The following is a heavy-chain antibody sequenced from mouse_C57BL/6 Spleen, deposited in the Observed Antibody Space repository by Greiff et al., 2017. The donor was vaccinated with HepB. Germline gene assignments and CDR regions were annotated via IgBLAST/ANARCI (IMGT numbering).Heavy chain of an antibody. J-gene: IGHJ3*01. CDR2: INPSTGGT. D-gene: IGHD2-1*01. V-gene: IGHV1-43*01. Sequence: EVKLVESGPELVKPGASVKISCKASGYSFTGYYMHWVKQSSEKSLEWIGEINPSTGGTSYNQKFKGKATLTVDKSSSTAYMQLKSLTSEDSAVYYCARLLSNTDAYWGQGTLVTVSA. CDR3: ARLLSNTDAY. CDR1: GYSFTGYY.